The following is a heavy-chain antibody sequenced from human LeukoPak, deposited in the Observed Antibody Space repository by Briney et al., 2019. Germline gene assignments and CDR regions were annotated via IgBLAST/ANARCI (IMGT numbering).Heavy chain of an antibody. Sequence: PGGSLRLSCAASGFIFSTYGMHWVRQAPGKGLEWVAVIWYDGGNKYYADSVKGRFTISRDNSKNTLYLQMNSLRAEDTADYYCARDQYLWFGDLAGSYFDSWGQGTLVTVSS. D-gene: IGHD3-10*01. CDR1: GFIFSTYG. CDR2: IWYDGGNK. CDR3: ARDQYLWFGDLAGSYFDS. J-gene: IGHJ4*02. V-gene: IGHV3-33*01.